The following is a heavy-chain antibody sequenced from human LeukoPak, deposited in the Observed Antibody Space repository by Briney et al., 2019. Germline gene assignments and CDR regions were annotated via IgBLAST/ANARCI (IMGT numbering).Heavy chain of an antibody. CDR2: IWYDGSNK. CDR3: AKEGTASKSSDLDH. D-gene: IGHD1/OR15-1a*01. CDR1: GFTFSSYG. Sequence: PAGGSLRLSCAASGFTFSSYGMHWVRQAPGKGLEWVAVIWYDGSNKYYADSVKGRFTISRDNSKNTLYLQMNSLTSEDTAVYYCAKEGTASKSSDLDHWGQGILVTVSS. J-gene: IGHJ4*02. V-gene: IGHV3-30*02.